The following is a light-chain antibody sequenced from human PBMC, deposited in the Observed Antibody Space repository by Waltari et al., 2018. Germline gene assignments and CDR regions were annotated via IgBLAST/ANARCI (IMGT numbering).Light chain of an antibody. Sequence: EIVLTQSPGTLSLSPGERATLSCRDSQSVSNNYLAWYQQKPGQAPRLLIYDASSRATGIPDRFSGSGSGTDFTLTISRLEPEDFAVYYCQQYGSSPRAFGQGTRLEIK. J-gene: IGKJ5*01. CDR2: DAS. V-gene: IGKV3-20*01. CDR3: QQYGSSPRA. CDR1: QSVSNNY.